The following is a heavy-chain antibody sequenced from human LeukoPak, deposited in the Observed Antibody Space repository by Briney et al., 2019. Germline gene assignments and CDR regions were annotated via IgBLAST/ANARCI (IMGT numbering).Heavy chain of an antibody. CDR1: GFSLSTTTMR. CDR3: ARTRTTGTTIYFDY. D-gene: IGHD1-1*01. CDR2: IDWDDDK. Sequence: SGPTLLKPTQTLTLTCTFSGFSLSTTTMRVSWIRQPPGKALEWLARIDWDDDKFYSTSLKTRLTISKDTSKNQVVLTMTNMDPVDTATYYCARTRTTGTTIYFDYWGQGALVTVSS. V-gene: IGHV2-70*04. J-gene: IGHJ4*02.